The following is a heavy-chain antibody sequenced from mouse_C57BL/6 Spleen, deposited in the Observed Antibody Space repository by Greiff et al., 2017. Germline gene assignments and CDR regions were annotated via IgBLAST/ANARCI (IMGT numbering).Heavy chain of an antibody. V-gene: IGHV1-69*01. Sequence: QVQLQQPGAELVMPGASVKLSCKASGYTFTSYWMHWVKQRPGQGLEWIGEIDPSDSYTNYNQKFKGKSTLTVDKSSSTAYMQLSSLTSEDSAVYYCARCPVGYGNVYAMDYWGQGTSVTVSS. J-gene: IGHJ4*01. CDR1: GYTFTSYW. CDR2: IDPSDSYT. CDR3: ARCPVGYGNVYAMDY. D-gene: IGHD2-1*01.